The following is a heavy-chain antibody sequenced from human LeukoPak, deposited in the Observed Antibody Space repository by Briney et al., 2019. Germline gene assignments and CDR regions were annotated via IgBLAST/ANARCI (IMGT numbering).Heavy chain of an antibody. CDR1: GFTFSSYA. CDR2: ISYDGSNK. V-gene: IGHV3-30-3*01. D-gene: IGHD1-26*01. Sequence: GRSLRLSCAASGFTFSSYAMHWVRQAPGKGLEWVAVISYDGSNKYYADSVKGRFTISRDNSKNTLYLRMNSLRAEDTAVYYCTGGSYFLSWFDPWGQGTLVTVSS. J-gene: IGHJ5*02. CDR3: TGGSYFLSWFDP.